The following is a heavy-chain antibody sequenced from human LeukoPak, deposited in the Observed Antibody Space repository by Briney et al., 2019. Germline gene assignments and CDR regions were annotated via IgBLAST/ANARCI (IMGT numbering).Heavy chain of an antibody. D-gene: IGHD5-12*01. CDR1: GFTFSSYG. CDR3: AKDSGYDIHNWFDP. CDR2: IRYDGSNK. J-gene: IGHJ5*02. V-gene: IGHV3-30*02. Sequence: AGGSLRLSCAASGFTFSSYGMHWVRQAPGKGLEWVAFIRYDGSNKYYADSVKGRFTISRDNSKNTLYLQMNSLRAEDTAVYYCAKDSGYDIHNWFDPWGQGTLVTVSS.